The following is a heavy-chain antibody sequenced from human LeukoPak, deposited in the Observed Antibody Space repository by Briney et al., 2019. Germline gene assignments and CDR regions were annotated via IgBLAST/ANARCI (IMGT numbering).Heavy chain of an antibody. D-gene: IGHD1-26*01. V-gene: IGHV3-30*02. Sequence: PGGSLRLSCAASGFTVSSNYMHWVRQAPGKGLEWVAFIRYEGSNKYYADSVKGRFTISRDNSKNTLYLQMNSLRAEDTAVYYCAKDGDHIVGATSYFDYWGQGTLVTVSS. CDR2: IRYEGSNK. J-gene: IGHJ4*02. CDR3: AKDGDHIVGATSYFDY. CDR1: GFTVSSNY.